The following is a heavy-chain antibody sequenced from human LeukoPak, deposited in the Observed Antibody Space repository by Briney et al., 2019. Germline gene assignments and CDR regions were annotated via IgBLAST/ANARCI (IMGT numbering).Heavy chain of an antibody. Sequence: PGGSLRLSCAASGFIFSNYALHWVRQAPGKGLEWVAVMSYDGSNKYYADSVKGRFTISRDNSKNTVSLQMDSLRPEDTAVYYCAKDRWQQLVSGYFDYWGQGALVTVSS. V-gene: IGHV3-30-3*01. CDR3: AKDRWQQLVSGYFDY. CDR2: MSYDGSNK. CDR1: GFIFSNYA. D-gene: IGHD6-13*01. J-gene: IGHJ4*02.